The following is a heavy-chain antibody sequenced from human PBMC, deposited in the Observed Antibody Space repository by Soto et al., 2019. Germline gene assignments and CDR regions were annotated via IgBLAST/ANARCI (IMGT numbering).Heavy chain of an antibody. D-gene: IGHD5-12*01. CDR1: GYTFTSRY. CDR2: INPSGGST. V-gene: IGHV1-46*01. Sequence: ASVKVSCKSSGYTFTSRYMHWLRQAPGQGLEWMGIINPSGGSTSYAQKFQGRVTMTRDTSTSTVYIELSSLRSEDTAVYYCARDRSGVAISWYFDLWGRGTLVTVSS. J-gene: IGHJ2*01. CDR3: ARDRSGVAISWYFDL.